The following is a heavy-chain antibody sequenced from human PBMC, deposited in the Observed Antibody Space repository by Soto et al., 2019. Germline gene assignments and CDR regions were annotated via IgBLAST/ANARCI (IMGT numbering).Heavy chain of an antibody. V-gene: IGHV1-3*01. J-gene: IGHJ5*02. Sequence: QVHLVQSGAEVKHPGASVRVSCKASGITYSTYAIHWVRQAPGQGLEWMGWINAGEGYTRYSQDFQGRVTLTTVTSATTTYMDLSNLTFEDTAVYYCARAIRGYGTWGQGTQVTASS. CDR2: INAGEGYT. CDR3: ARAIRGYGT. CDR1: GITYSTYA. D-gene: IGHD5-12*01.